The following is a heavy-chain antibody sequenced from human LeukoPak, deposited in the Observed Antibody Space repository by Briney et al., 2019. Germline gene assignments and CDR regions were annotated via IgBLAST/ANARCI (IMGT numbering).Heavy chain of an antibody. CDR3: ARQYDSYFYYYLDL. Sequence: SETLSLTCGVSGYPINSAYYWVWIRQPPGKGLEWIGSLYLPDSTYYNPSLKSRVTMSVDTSRNQFSLRLSFVTAADTAVYYCARQYDSYFYYYLDLWGTGTTVTVSS. CDR2: LYLPDST. CDR1: GYPINSAYY. V-gene: IGHV4-38-2*01. J-gene: IGHJ6*03. D-gene: IGHD2-2*01.